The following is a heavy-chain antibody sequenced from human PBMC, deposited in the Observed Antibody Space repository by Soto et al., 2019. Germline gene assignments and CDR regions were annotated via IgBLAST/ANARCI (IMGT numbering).Heavy chain of an antibody. CDR3: ARSQGGSSSLDIYYYYYYGMDV. CDR1: GGTFSSYA. J-gene: IGHJ6*02. V-gene: IGHV1-69*01. D-gene: IGHD2-15*01. Sequence: QVQLVQSGAEVKKPGSSVKVSCKAPGGTFSSYAISWVRQAPGQGLEWMGGIIPIFGTAKYAQKFQGRVTMTADDSTSTGYMELSSLRSEDTAVYYCARSQGGSSSLDIYYYYYYGMDVWGQGTTVTVSS. CDR2: IIPIFGTA.